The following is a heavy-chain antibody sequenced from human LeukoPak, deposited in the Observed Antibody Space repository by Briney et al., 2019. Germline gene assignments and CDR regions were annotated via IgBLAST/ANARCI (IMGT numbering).Heavy chain of an antibody. V-gene: IGHV1-3*01. Sequence: ASVKVSCKASGYTFTSYAMHWVRQAPGQRFEWMGWINAGNGNTRYSQKFQGRVTITRDTSASTASMELSSLRSEDTAVYYCARGDAYKYFDCWGQGTLVTVSS. CDR2: INAGNGNT. CDR1: GYTFTSYA. D-gene: IGHD1-14*01. CDR3: ARGDAYKYFDC. J-gene: IGHJ4*02.